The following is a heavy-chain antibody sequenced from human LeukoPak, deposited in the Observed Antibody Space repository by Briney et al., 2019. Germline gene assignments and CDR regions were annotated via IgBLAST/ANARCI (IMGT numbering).Heavy chain of an antibody. V-gene: IGHV3-33*01. Sequence: GGSLRLSCAASGFTFSNYGMHWVRRAPGKGLEWMTTIWYDGNNKYYADSVKGRFAISRDNSKNTLYVQMSSLRVEDTAVYYCARDSRAYGSGATIDSWGQGTLVTVSS. J-gene: IGHJ4*02. CDR3: ARDSRAYGSGATIDS. CDR2: IWYDGNNK. CDR1: GFTFSNYG. D-gene: IGHD2-15*01.